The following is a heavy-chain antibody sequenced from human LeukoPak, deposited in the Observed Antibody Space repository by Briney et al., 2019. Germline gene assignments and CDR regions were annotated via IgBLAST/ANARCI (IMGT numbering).Heavy chain of an antibody. V-gene: IGHV3-11*01. D-gene: IGHD6-19*01. CDR3: ASGASGWNYYFDY. CDR1: GFTFSDYY. CDR2: ISSSGSTI. J-gene: IGHJ4*02. Sequence: GGSLRLSCAASGFTFSDYYMSWVRQAPGKGLEWVSYISSSGSTIYYADSVKGRFTISRDNAKNSLYLQMNSLRAEDTAVYYCASGASGWNYYFDYWGQGTLVTVSS.